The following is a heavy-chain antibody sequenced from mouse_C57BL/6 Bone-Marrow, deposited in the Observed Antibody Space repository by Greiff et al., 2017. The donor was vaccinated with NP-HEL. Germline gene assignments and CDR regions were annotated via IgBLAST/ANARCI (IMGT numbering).Heavy chain of an antibody. CDR2: IYPRSGTT. V-gene: IGHV1-81*01. CDR3: ARWGIYYGSSYAY. Sequence: QVQLKQSGAELARPGASVKLSCKASGYTFTSYGISWVKQRTGQGLEWIGEIYPRSGTTYYNEKFKGKATLTADKSSSTAYMKLRSLTSEDSAVYFCARWGIYYGSSYAYWGQGTTLTVSS. CDR1: GYTFTSYG. D-gene: IGHD1-1*01. J-gene: IGHJ2*01.